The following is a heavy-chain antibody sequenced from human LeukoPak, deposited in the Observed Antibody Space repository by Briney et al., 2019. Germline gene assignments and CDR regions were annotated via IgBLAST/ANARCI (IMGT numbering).Heavy chain of an antibody. Sequence: GGSLRLSCAASGFTFSSYGMHWVRQAPGKGLEWVAVISYDGSSKYYADSVKGRFTISRDNSKNTLYLQMNSLRAEDTAVYYCAKTFHPDAFDIWGQGTMVTVSS. CDR2: ISYDGSSK. CDR1: GFTFSSYG. CDR3: AKTFHPDAFDI. J-gene: IGHJ3*02. V-gene: IGHV3-30*18. D-gene: IGHD2/OR15-2a*01.